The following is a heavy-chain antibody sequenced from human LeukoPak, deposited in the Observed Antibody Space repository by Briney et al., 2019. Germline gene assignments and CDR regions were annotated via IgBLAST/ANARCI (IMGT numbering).Heavy chain of an antibody. CDR2: INPYSGAT. D-gene: IGHD3-10*01. CDR3: ARDRTGCFTSRRSPLDS. Sequence: EASVKVSCKASGYTFTGYYMHWVRQAPGQGLEWMGWINPYSGATNYAQKFQGRVTMTRDTSINTAYMELSRLRTDDTAVYYCARDRTGCFTSRRSPLDSWGQGTLVTVSS. V-gene: IGHV1-2*02. CDR1: GYTFTGYY. J-gene: IGHJ4*02.